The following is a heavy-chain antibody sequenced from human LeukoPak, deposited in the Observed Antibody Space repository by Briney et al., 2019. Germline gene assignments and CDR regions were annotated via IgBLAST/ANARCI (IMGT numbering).Heavy chain of an antibody. J-gene: IGHJ6*03. CDR2: INPSGGST. V-gene: IGHV1-46*01. CDR3: ARGVRELQVGYYYYYMDV. Sequence: ASVKVSCKASGYTFTRYYMHWVRPPPAQGLEGMGIINPSGGSTSYAQKFQGRVTMTRDMSTSTVYMELSSLRSEDTAVYYCARGVRELQVGYYYYYMDVWGKGSTVTVSS. CDR1: GYTFTRYY. D-gene: IGHD1-26*01.